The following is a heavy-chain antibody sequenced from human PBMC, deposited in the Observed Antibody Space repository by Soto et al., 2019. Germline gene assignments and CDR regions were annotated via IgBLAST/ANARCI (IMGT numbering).Heavy chain of an antibody. CDR1: GYSFTSYW. CDR3: ARLGGYYDSSGKHYYYYGMDV. Sequence: PGESLKISCKGSGYSFTSYWISWVRQMPGKGLEWMGRIDPSDSYTSYSPSFQGHVTISADKSISTAYLQWSSLKASDTAMYYCARLGGYYDSSGKHYYYYGMDVWGQGTTVTVSS. V-gene: IGHV5-10-1*01. CDR2: IDPSDSYT. D-gene: IGHD3-22*01. J-gene: IGHJ6*02.